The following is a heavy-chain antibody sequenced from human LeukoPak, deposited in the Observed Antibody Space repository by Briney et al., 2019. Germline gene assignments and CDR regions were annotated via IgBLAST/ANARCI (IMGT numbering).Heavy chain of an antibody. V-gene: IGHV4-59*08. J-gene: IGHJ3*02. CDR1: GGSISSYY. CDR2: IYSSGST. Sequence: SETLSLTCAVSGGSISSYYWSWIREPPGKGLEWIGYIYSSGSTNYNPSLKSRVTMSVDTSMHQFSLKLSSVTAADTAVYYCARRLAVTGSPAFDIWGQGTMVTVSS. D-gene: IGHD6-19*01. CDR3: ARRLAVTGSPAFDI.